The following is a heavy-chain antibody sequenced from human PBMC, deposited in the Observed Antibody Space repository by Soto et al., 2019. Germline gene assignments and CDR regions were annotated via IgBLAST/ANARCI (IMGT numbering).Heavy chain of an antibody. D-gene: IGHD3-22*01. CDR1: GYTFTSYG. V-gene: IGHV1-18*01. CDR2: ISAHNGNT. CDR3: ARGLYYDDSSGYFDFDY. J-gene: IGHJ4*02. Sequence: ASVKVSCKASGYTFTSYGISWVRQAPGQGLEWMGWISAHNGNTNYAQKLQGRVTMTTDTSTSTAYMELRSLRSDDTAVYYCARGLYYDDSSGYFDFDYWGQGTLVTISS.